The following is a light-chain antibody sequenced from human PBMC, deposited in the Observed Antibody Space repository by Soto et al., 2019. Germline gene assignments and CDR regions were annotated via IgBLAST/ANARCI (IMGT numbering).Light chain of an antibody. Sequence: EIVLTQSPGTLSLSPGERATLSCRASQSVSSSYLAWYQQKPGQAPRLLIYGASSRATGIPDRFSGSGSGTDFALTISRLEPEDFAVYHCQLGFTFGGGTKVEIK. CDR3: QLGFT. CDR1: QSVSSSY. CDR2: GAS. V-gene: IGKV3-20*01. J-gene: IGKJ4*01.